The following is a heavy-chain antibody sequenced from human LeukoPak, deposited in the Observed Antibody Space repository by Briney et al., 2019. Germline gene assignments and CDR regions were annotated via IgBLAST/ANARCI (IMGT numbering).Heavy chain of an antibody. CDR2: IYHSGST. Sequence: PSQTLSLTCTVSGGSISSGGYYWSWIRQPPGKGLEWIGYIYHSGSTYYNPSLKSRVTISVDRSKNQFSLKLSSVTAADTAVYYCARDYSNYDWFDPWGQGTLVTVSS. V-gene: IGHV4-30-2*01. J-gene: IGHJ5*02. D-gene: IGHD4-11*01. CDR1: GGSISSGGYY. CDR3: ARDYSNYDWFDP.